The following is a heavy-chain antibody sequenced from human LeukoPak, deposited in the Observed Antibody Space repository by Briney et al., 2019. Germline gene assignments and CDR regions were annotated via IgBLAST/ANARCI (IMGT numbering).Heavy chain of an antibody. CDR2: IRYDGSNK. CDR3: AKEDSSSWSPNTDAFDI. CDR1: GFTFSRYG. D-gene: IGHD6-13*01. Sequence: GGSLRLSCAASGFTFSRYGMHWVRQAPGKGLECVAFIRYDGSNKYYADSVKGRFTISRDNSKNTLYLQMNSLRAEDTAVYYCAKEDSSSWSPNTDAFDIWGLGTMVTVSS. V-gene: IGHV3-30*02. J-gene: IGHJ3*02.